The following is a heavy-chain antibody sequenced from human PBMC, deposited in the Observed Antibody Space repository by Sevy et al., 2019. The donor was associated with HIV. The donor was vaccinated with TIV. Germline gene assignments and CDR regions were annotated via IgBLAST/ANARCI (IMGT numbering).Heavy chain of an antibody. CDR2: INHGGTT. J-gene: IGHJ6*04. V-gene: IGHV4-34*01. Sequence: LETLSLTCGVSGGSFNDYYWAWVRQSPEKGLEWIGEINHGGTTNYNPSLQSRLAISVDMSKRQFSLKINSVTAADTALYYCVKERRDYYYFMDLWGKGTTVTVSS. CDR1: GGSFNDYY. D-gene: IGHD1-1*01. CDR3: VKERRDYYYFMDL.